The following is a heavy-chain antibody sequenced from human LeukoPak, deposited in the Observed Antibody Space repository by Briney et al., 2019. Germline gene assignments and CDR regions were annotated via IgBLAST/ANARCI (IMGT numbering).Heavy chain of an antibody. CDR1: GGSFSNYY. Sequence: NPSETLSLTCSVSGGSFSNYYWTWIRQPAGKGLEWIGRIDTSGSTNYNPFFKSRVTMSLDTSQREVSLTLTSMTAADTAVYFCARGSGSYRPLYFFDYWGQGTLVTVSS. J-gene: IGHJ4*02. D-gene: IGHD1-26*01. V-gene: IGHV4-4*07. CDR3: ARGSGSYRPLYFFDY. CDR2: IDTSGST.